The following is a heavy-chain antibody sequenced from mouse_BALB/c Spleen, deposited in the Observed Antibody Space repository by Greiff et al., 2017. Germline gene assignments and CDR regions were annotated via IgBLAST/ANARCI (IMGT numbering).Heavy chain of an antibody. J-gene: IGHJ2*01. CDR2: ISSGGSYT. Sequence: EVNVVESGGGLVKPGGSLKLSCAASGFTFSSYAMSWVRQSPEKRLEWVAEISSGGSYTYYPDTVTGRFTISRDNAKNTLYLEMSSLRSEDTAMYYCARKENYYGSSYFDYWGQGTTLTVSS. CDR1: GFTFSSYA. D-gene: IGHD1-1*01. V-gene: IGHV5-9-4*01. CDR3: ARKENYYGSSYFDY.